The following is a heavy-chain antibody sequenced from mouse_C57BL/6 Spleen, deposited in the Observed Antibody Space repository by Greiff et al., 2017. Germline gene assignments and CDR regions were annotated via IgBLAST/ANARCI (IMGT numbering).Heavy chain of an antibody. CDR2: ISDGGSYT. CDR3: ARTYYYGSSYYFDY. V-gene: IGHV5-4*03. J-gene: IGHJ2*01. D-gene: IGHD1-1*01. CDR1: GFTFSSYA. Sequence: EVKLMESGGGLVKPGGSLKLSCAASGFTFSSYAMSWVRQTPEKRLEWVATISDGGSYTYSPDNVKGRFTISRDNAKNNLYLQRSHLKSEDTAIYYCARTYYYGSSYYFDYWGQGTTLTVSS.